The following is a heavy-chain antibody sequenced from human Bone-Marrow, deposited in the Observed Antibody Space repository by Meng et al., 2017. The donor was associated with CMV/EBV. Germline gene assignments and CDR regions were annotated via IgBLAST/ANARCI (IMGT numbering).Heavy chain of an antibody. CDR1: EFSLSTSGVG. V-gene: IGHV2-5*01. J-gene: IGHJ6*02. CDR2: IYWNDDK. Sequence: SGPTLVKPTQTLTLTCTFSEFSLSTSGVGVAWIRQSPRKAPEWLAVIYWNDDKRYSPSLRSRLTVTKDTSKNQVVLTMTNMDPVDTGTYYCAHSEGFRIDNSYYYYYGMDVWGQGTTVTVSS. CDR3: AHSEGFRIDNSYYYYYGMDV. D-gene: IGHD1-1*01.